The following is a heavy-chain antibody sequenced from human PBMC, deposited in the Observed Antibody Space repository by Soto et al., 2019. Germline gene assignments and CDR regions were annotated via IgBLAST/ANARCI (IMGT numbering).Heavy chain of an antibody. J-gene: IGHJ6*02. D-gene: IGHD2-2*01. CDR2: IDPSDSYT. V-gene: IGHV5-10-1*01. CDR1: GYSFTSYW. Sequence: PGESLKISCKGSGYSFTSYWISWVRQMPGKGLEWMGRIDPSDSYTNYSPSFQGHVTISVDKSISTAYLQWSSLKASDTAMYYCASSPRGYCSSTSCRELGNYYGMDVWGQGTTVTVSS. CDR3: ASSPRGYCSSTSCRELGNYYGMDV.